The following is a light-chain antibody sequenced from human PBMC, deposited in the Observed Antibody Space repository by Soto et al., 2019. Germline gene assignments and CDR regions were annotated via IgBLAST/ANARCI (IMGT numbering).Light chain of an antibody. Sequence: QSVLTQPPSASGTPGQRVIISCSGSSSNIGSNTVNWYQQLPGPAPKLLIYNNNQRPSGVPDRFSGSKSGTSASLAISGLQSEDEADYYCAAWDDSLNGLVFGTGTKLTVL. J-gene: IGLJ1*01. CDR1: SSNIGSNT. CDR3: AAWDDSLNGLV. V-gene: IGLV1-44*01. CDR2: NNN.